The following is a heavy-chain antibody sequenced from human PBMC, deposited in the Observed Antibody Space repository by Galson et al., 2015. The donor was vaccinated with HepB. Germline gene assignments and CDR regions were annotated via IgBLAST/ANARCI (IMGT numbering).Heavy chain of an antibody. CDR1: GFTFSRHG. J-gene: IGHJ5*02. CDR3: ASYRVTAGRWFDP. D-gene: IGHD2-2*01. Sequence: SCAASGFTFSRHGMHWVRQAPGKGLEWVSVIDTSGGHTSYADSVKGRFTISRDNSKSTLSLQMNSLRVEDTAIYYCASYRVTAGRWFDPWGQGTLVTVSS. CDR2: IDTSGGHT. V-gene: IGHV3-23*01.